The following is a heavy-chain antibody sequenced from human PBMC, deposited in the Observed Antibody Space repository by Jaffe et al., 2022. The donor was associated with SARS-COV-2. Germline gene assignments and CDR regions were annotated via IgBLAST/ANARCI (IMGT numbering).Heavy chain of an antibody. CDR2: ISWDGGST. J-gene: IGHJ4*02. D-gene: IGHD5-12*01. Sequence: EVQLVESGGVVVQPGGSLRLSCAASGFTFDDYTMHWVRQAPGKGLEWVSLISWDGGSTYYADSVKGRFTISRDNSKNSLYLQMNSLRTEDTALYYCAKDGDGRWLQPSYYFDYWGQGTLVTVSS. V-gene: IGHV3-43*01. CDR3: AKDGDGRWLQPSYYFDY. CDR1: GFTFDDYT.